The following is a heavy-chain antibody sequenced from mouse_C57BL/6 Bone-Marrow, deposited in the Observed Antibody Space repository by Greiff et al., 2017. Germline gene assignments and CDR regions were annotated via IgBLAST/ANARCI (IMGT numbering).Heavy chain of an antibody. CDR1: GFNIKDYY. CDR2: IDPEDGET. CDR3: ARCDYGSSNYAMDY. Sequence: EVKLVESGAELVKPGASVKLSCTASGFNIKDYYMHWVKQRTEQGLEWIGRIDPEDGETKYAPKFQGKATLTADTSSNTAYLQLSSLTSEDTAVYYCARCDYGSSNYAMDYWGQGTSVTVAS. V-gene: IGHV14-2*01. D-gene: IGHD1-1*01. J-gene: IGHJ4*01.